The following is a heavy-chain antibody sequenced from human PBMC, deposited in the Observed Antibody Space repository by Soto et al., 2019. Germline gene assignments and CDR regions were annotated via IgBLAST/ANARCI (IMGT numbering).Heavy chain of an antibody. Sequence: KTSETLSLTCSVSGVSIGSHFWSRIRQAPGKGPELVGYIYHTVNTNYNPALKSRVTISMDTSENQLSLQLSSVTAADTAVYYCARLQYTVVTALDIWGQGTMVT. D-gene: IGHD2-15*01. CDR3: ARLQYTVVTALDI. J-gene: IGHJ3*02. CDR1: GVSIGSHF. CDR2: IYHTVNT. V-gene: IGHV4-59*11.